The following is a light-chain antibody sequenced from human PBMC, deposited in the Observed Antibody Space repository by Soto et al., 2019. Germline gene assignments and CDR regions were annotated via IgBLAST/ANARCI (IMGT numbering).Light chain of an antibody. CDR3: NSYTTSNTRQIV. J-gene: IGLJ1*01. Sequence: QSALTQPASVSWSPGHSITISCTGTSSDVGGYNYVSWYQQHPGKAPKFMIYDVSNRPSGVSTRFSGSKSGNTASLTISGLQAEDEADYYCNSYTTSNTRQIVFGTGTKVTV. CDR1: SSDVGGYNY. CDR2: DVS. V-gene: IGLV2-14*01.